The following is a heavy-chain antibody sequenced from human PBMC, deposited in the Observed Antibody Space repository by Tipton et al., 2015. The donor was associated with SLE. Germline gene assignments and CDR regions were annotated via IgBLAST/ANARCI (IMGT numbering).Heavy chain of an antibody. CDR3: ARVYSGSYYKAFDI. D-gene: IGHD1-26*01. Sequence: TLSLTCSVSDYSISSGYHWAWIRQPPGKGLEWIGSIYQSGSAFYSSSLKSRVSISVDTSRNQFSLTLTSATAADTAVYYCARVYSGSYYKAFDIWGQGTVVTVSS. V-gene: IGHV4-38-2*02. CDR1: DYSISSGYH. J-gene: IGHJ3*02. CDR2: IYQSGSA.